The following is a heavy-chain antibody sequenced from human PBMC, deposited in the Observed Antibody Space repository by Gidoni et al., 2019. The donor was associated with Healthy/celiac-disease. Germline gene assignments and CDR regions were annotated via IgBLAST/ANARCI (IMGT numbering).Heavy chain of an antibody. Sequence: EVQLVESGGVVVQPGGSLSLSCAASGFTFDDYTMHWVRQAPGKGLEWCSLISWDGGSTYYADSVKGRFTISRDNSKNSLYLQMNSLRTEDTALYYCAKDISGSYSFDYWGQGTLVTVSS. CDR3: AKDISGSYSFDY. J-gene: IGHJ4*02. D-gene: IGHD1-26*01. CDR2: ISWDGGST. CDR1: GFTFDDYT. V-gene: IGHV3-43*01.